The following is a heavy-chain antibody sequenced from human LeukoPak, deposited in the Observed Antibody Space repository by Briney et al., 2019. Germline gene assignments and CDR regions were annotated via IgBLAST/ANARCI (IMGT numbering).Heavy chain of an antibody. J-gene: IGHJ4*02. CDR3: AREDDILTGDYRLDY. CDR2: IIPIFGTA. Sequence: SVKVSCKASGGTFSSYAISWVRQAPGQGLEWMGGIIPIFGTANYAQKFQGRVTITTDESTSTAYMELSGLRSEDTAVYYCAREDDILTGDYRLDYWGQGTLVTVSS. CDR1: GGTFSSYA. V-gene: IGHV1-69*05. D-gene: IGHD3-9*01.